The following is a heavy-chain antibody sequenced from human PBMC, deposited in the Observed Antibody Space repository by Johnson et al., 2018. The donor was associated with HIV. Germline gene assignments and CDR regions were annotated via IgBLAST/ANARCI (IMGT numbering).Heavy chain of an antibody. D-gene: IGHD5-18*01. CDR3: ARDRGGYSYGYDSDAFDI. Sequence: QMQLVESGGGVVQPGRSLRLSCAASGFTFSSYAMHWVRQAPGKGLEWVAVISSDESNKYYADSVKGRFTISRDNSKNTLFLQMNSLRAEDTAVYYCARDRGGYSYGYDSDAFDIWGQGTMVTVSS. CDR2: ISSDESNK. J-gene: IGHJ3*02. V-gene: IGHV3-30*04. CDR1: GFTFSSYA.